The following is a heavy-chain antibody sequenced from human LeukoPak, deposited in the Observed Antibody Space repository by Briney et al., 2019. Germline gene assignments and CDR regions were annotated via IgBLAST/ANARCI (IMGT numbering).Heavy chain of an antibody. CDR3: ARGVAAASTGY. D-gene: IGHD6-13*01. J-gene: IGHJ4*02. CDR1: GGSFSGYY. V-gene: IGHV4-34*01. Sequence: SETLSLTCAVYGGSFSGYYWSWIRQPPGKGLEWIGEINHSGSTNYNPSLKSRVTISVDTSKNQFSLKLSSVTAADTAVYYCARGVAAASTGYWGQGTLVTVSS. CDR2: INHSGST.